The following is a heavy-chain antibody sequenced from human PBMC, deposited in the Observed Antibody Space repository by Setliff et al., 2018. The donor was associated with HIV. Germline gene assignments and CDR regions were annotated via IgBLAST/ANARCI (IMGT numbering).Heavy chain of an antibody. Sequence: SVNVSCKTSGDSFRRHAISWVRQAPGQGLEWMGGFIPIFPSPKYEEKFQGRVTITADESTITAYMELSSLRFEDKVVYYCARSRGTWGTSFGYWGLGTLVTVSS. V-gene: IGHV1-69*13. D-gene: IGHD3-16*01. CDR1: GDSFRRHA. J-gene: IGHJ4*02. CDR2: FIPIFPSP. CDR3: ARSRGTWGTSFGY.